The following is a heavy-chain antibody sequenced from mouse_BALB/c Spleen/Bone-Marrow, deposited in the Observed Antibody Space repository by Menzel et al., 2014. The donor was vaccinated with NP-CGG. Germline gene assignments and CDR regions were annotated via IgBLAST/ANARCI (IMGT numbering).Heavy chain of an antibody. CDR2: INSNGGST. V-gene: IGHV5-6-3*01. CDR3: VRGNYGNYVDYFDF. D-gene: IGHD2-1*01. J-gene: IGHJ2*01. Sequence: EVKLMESGGGLVQPGGSLKLSCAASGFTFSSNGMSWVRQTPDKRLELVATINSNGGSTYYPDSVKGRFTISRDTAKNTLYLQMSSLKSEETAMYYCVRGNYGNYVDYFDFWGQGTTLTVSS. CDR1: GFTFSSNG.